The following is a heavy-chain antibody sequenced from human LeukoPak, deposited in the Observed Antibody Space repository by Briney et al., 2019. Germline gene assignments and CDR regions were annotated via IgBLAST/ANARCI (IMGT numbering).Heavy chain of an antibody. CDR1: GFNFRSYW. V-gene: IGHV3-7*05. J-gene: IGHJ3*02. D-gene: IGHD3-10*01. CDR2: IKPDESQK. Sequence: SGGSLRLSCVGSGFNFRSYWMSWVRQAPGKGLEWVANIKPDESQKYFVDSVRGRFTISRDNAKNSVYLQMTSLRAEDTALYYCVRDGMGGIKAFDMWGQGTVVTVSS. CDR3: VRDGMGGIKAFDM.